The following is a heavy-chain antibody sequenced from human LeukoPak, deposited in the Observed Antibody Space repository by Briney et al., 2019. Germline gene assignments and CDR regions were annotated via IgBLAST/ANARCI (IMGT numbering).Heavy chain of an antibody. CDR2: IKQDGSET. J-gene: IGHJ4*02. V-gene: IGHV3-7*01. Sequence: GGSLRLSCVASGFTFSNYWMSWVRRAPGKGLEWVANIKQDGSETYYVDSVRGRFTISRDNAKKSLYLRMNSLRAEDTAVYYCARDFWGAYRVDYFDYWGQGTLVTVSS. CDR1: GFTFSNYW. CDR3: ARDFWGAYRVDYFDY. D-gene: IGHD3-3*01.